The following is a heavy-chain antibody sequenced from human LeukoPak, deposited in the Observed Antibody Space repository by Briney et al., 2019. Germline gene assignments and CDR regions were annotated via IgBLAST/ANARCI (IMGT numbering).Heavy chain of an antibody. V-gene: IGHV4-59*08. Sequence: SETLSLTCTVSGDSISGYYWSWIRQPPGKGLEWIGYIYYSGSATYNPSLKSRVTISVDTSKNQFSLKLSSVTAADAAVYYYARSASSGYFLFTFWGQGTLVTVSS. D-gene: IGHD3-22*01. CDR3: ARSASSGYFLFTF. CDR2: IYYSGSA. J-gene: IGHJ4*02. CDR1: GDSISGYY.